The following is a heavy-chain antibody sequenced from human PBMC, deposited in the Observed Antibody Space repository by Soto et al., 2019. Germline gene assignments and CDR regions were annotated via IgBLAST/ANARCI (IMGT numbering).Heavy chain of an antibody. CDR3: ARSETDSSRFDY. D-gene: IGHD2-21*01. CDR1: GYTFTRNA. CDR2: IDAGNGNT. Sequence: QVQLVQSGAEVKKPGASVKVSCKASGYTFTRNAIHWVRQAPGQRLEWIGKIDAGNGNTKYSQKFQGRVTITRDTSASAVYMELSTLESEETSIYYCARSETDSSRFDYWGQGTLVTVSS. J-gene: IGHJ4*02. V-gene: IGHV1-3*01.